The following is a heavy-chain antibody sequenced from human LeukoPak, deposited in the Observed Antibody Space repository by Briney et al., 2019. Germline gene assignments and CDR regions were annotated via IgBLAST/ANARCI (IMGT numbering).Heavy chain of an antibody. V-gene: IGHV4-38-2*01. CDR1: GYSISIGYY. J-gene: IGHJ4*02. CDR3: ALIRDGYSPYDY. CDR2: IYHSGST. Sequence: SETLSLTCAVSGYSISIGYYWGWIRQPPGKGLEWIGSIYHSGSTYYNPSLKSRVTISVDTSKNQFSLKLSSVTAADTAVYSCALIRDGYSPYDYWGQGTLVTVSS. D-gene: IGHD5-24*01.